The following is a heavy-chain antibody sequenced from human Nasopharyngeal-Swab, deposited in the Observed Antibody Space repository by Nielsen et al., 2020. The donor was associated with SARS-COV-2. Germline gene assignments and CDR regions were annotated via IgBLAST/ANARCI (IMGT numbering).Heavy chain of an antibody. D-gene: IGHD3-10*01. CDR1: GGSFSGYY. V-gene: IGHV4-34*01. CDR2: INHSGST. CDR3: AKRGAGIRGAYARGAFDI. J-gene: IGHJ3*02. Sequence: SETLSLTCAVYGGSFSGYYWRWIRQPPGKGLEWIGEINHSGSTNYNPSLKSRVTISVDTSKNQFSLKLSSVTAADTAVYYCAKRGAGIRGAYARGAFDIWGQGTMVTVSS.